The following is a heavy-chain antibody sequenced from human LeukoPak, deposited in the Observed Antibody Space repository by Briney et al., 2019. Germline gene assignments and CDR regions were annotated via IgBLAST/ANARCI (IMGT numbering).Heavy chain of an antibody. CDR1: GFPFSTFW. CDR2: INQDGSEK. CDR3: AKPWSSRGIAGRRPTKYYFDY. J-gene: IGHJ4*02. V-gene: IGHV3-7*03. D-gene: IGHD6-6*01. Sequence: GGSLRLSCAVSGFPFSTFWMSWVRQAPGKGLEWVANINQDGSEKYYVDSVRGRFAISRDNAKNSLYLQMNSLRPEDTAVYYCAKPWSSRGIAGRRPTKYYFDYWGQGTLVTVSS.